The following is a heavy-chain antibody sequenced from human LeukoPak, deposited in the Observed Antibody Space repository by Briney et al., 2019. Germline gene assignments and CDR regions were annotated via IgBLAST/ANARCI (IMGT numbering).Heavy chain of an antibody. Sequence: GGSLRLSCAASGFTFSSCGMSWVRQAPGKGLEWVSALSDSGSSTFYADSVKGRFTISRDNAKNSLYLQMNSLRAEDTAVYYCAELGITMIGGVWGKGTTVTISS. CDR2: LSDSGSST. J-gene: IGHJ6*04. D-gene: IGHD3-10*02. CDR1: GFTFSSCG. CDR3: AELGITMIGGV. V-gene: IGHV3-23*01.